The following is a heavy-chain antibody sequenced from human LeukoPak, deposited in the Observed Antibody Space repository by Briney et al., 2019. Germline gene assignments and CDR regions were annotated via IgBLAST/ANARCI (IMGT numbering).Heavy chain of an antibody. CDR1: GFTFSSYG. CDR3: ARDTDTAMDN. J-gene: IGHJ4*02. Sequence: GGSLRLSCAASGFTFSSYGMHWVRQAPGKGLEWVAVIWYDGSNKYYADSVKGRFTIPRGNSKNTLYLQMNSLRAEDTAVYYCARDTDTAMDNWGQGTLVTVSS. V-gene: IGHV3-33*01. CDR2: IWYDGSNK. D-gene: IGHD5-18*01.